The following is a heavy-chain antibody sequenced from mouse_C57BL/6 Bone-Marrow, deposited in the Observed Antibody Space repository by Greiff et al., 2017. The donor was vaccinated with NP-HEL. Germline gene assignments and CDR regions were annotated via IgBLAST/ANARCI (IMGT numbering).Heavy chain of an antibody. CDR3: ARAYYDGFLWFAY. Sequence: EVQLVESEGGLVQPGSSMKLSCTASGFTFSDYYMAWVRQVPEKGLEWVANINYDGSSTYYLDSLKSRFIISRDNAKNILYLQMSSLKSEDTATYYCARAYYDGFLWFAYWGQGTLVTVSA. CDR2: INYDGSST. J-gene: IGHJ3*01. V-gene: IGHV5-16*01. D-gene: IGHD2-3*01. CDR1: GFTFSDYY.